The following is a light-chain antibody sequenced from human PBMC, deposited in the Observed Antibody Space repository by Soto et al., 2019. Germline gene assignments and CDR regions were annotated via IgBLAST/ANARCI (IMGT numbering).Light chain of an antibody. CDR1: SSDVGGYNY. CDR3: SSYTSSSTWV. Sequence: QSALTQPASVYGAPGQSITISCTGNSSDVGGYNYVSWYQQHPGKAPKLLIYDVSNRPSGVSNRFSGSKSGNTASLTISGLQAEDEADYYCSSYTSSSTWVFGGGTKLTVL. V-gene: IGLV2-14*01. CDR2: DVS. J-gene: IGLJ3*02.